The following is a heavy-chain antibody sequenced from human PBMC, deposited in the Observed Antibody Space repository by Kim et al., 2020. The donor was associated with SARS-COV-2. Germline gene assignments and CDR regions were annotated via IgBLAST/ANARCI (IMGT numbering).Heavy chain of an antibody. J-gene: IGHJ4*02. D-gene: IGHD3-22*01. CDR3: AEGDYLDSRSAFDS. V-gene: IGHV3-30*18. CDR2: ISYDGSDT. CDR1: GITFSSYG. Sequence: GGSLRLSCVISGITFSSYGLHWVRQAPGTGLEWVAVISYDGSDTYYADSVNGRFTISRDNSNNTLYLQLNSLRIEDTAVYYCAEGDYLDSRSAFDSWGQGTLVTVSS.